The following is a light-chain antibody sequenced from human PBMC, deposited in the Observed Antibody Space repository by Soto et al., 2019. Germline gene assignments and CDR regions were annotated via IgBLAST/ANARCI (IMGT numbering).Light chain of an antibody. Sequence: DIVMTQSPDSLAVSLGELATINCKSSQSILYSGNNKNYLAWFQQKPRQPPKLRIYWASTRESGVPHRFSGSGSETDFTLTIRSLQAEDVAIYYCQQYHSSPWTFGQGTKVEIK. CDR1: QSILYSGNNKNY. J-gene: IGKJ1*01. CDR2: WAS. CDR3: QQYHSSPWT. V-gene: IGKV4-1*01.